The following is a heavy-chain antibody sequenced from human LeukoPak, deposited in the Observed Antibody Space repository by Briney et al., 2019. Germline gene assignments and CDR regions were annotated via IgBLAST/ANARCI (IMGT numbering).Heavy chain of an antibody. D-gene: IGHD4/OR15-4a*01. CDR1: GFTFSSYS. V-gene: IGHV3-21*04. CDR2: ISSSSSYI. CDR3: AKMGWAAVTMTGGGY. J-gene: IGHJ4*02. Sequence: GGSLRLSCAASGFTFSSYSMNWVRQAPGKGLEWVSSISSSSSYIYYADSVKGRFTISRDNSKNTLYLQMNSLRADDTAVYYCAKMGWAAVTMTGGGYWGQGILVTVSS.